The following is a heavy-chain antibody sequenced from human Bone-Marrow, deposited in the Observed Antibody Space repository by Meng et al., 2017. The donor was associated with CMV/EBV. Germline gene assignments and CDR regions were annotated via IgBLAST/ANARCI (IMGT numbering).Heavy chain of an antibody. CDR2: IRYDGSTT. J-gene: IGHJ4*02. CDR1: GFTFSTYS. D-gene: IGHD1-26*01. CDR3: ARDKWEMYLDY. Sequence: GESLKISCAASGFTFSTYSMHWVRQVPGKGLAWVSQIRYDGSTTKYADSVKGRFTISRDNAKNTLHLQMNSLRAEDTAVYYCARDKWEMYLDYWGQGDLVTVSS. V-gene: IGHV3-74*03.